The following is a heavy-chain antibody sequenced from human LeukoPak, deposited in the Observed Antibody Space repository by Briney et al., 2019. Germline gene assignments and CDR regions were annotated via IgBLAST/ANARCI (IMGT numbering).Heavy chain of an antibody. CDR1: GFTFSSYW. V-gene: IGHV3-74*01. CDR2: INSDGSST. Sequence: QTGGSLRLSCAASGFTFSSYWMHWVRQAPGKGLVWVSRINSDGSSTSYADSVKGRFTISRDNSKNTLYLQMNSLRAEDTAVYYCAKSDYGSGSYSFYDYWGQGTLVTVSS. D-gene: IGHD3-10*01. CDR3: AKSDYGSGSYSFYDY. J-gene: IGHJ4*02.